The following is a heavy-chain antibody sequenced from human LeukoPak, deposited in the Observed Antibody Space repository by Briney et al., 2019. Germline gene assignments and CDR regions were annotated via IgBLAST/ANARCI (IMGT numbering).Heavy chain of an antibody. CDR3: TREWSSSWFHYYMDV. CDR2: IRSKAYGVTT. D-gene: IGHD6-13*01. CDR1: GFTFGDYA. V-gene: IGHV3-49*04. J-gene: IGHJ6*03. Sequence: GGSLRLSCTASGFTFGDYAMSWVRPAPGKGLEWVGFIRSKAYGVTTESAASVKGRFTISRDDSKSIAYRQVNSLKTEDTAVYSCTREWSSSWFHYYMDVWGKGTTVTISS.